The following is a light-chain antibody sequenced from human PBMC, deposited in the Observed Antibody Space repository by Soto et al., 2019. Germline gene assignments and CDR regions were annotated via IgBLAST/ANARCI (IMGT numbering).Light chain of an antibody. V-gene: IGKV1-5*01. J-gene: IGKJ1*01. CDR2: DVS. CDR1: QTVERW. Sequence: DIQMTQSPSTLSASVGDRVTITCRASQTVERWLAWYQQKPGKAPNLLISDVSSLERGVPSRFSGSGSATEFTLTISGLQPDDFATYFCQQFRTFGQGTKVDIK. CDR3: QQFRT.